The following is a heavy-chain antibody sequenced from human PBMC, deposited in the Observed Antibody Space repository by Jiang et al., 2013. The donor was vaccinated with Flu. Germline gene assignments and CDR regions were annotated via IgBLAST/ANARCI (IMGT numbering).Heavy chain of an antibody. D-gene: IGHD2-21*02. Sequence: GAEVKKPGSSVKVSCRASGGPFCSYAISWVRQAPGQGLEWMGGIIPIFGTANYAQKFQGRVTITADESTSTAYMELSSLRSEDTAVYYCARVRGAYCGGDCYLQFDYWGQGTLVTVSS. J-gene: IGHJ4*02. CDR1: GGPFCSYA. V-gene: IGHV1-69*01. CDR3: ARVRGAYCGGDCYLQFDY. CDR2: IIPIFGTA.